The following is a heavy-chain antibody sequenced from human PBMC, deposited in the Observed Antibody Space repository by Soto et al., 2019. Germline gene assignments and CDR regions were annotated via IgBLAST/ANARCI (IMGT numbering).Heavy chain of an antibody. D-gene: IGHD2-15*01. V-gene: IGHV3-21*01. Sequence: EVQLVESGGGLVKPGGSLTLSCAASGFAFRSYNINWVRQAPGKGLEWVASISSGSSNIYYADSVKGRFTISRDNAKNSLFLQMDSLRAEDSAVYYCASARVVAATFDFWGQGTLVTVSS. CDR2: ISSGSSNI. J-gene: IGHJ4*02. CDR3: ASARVVAATFDF. CDR1: GFAFRSYN.